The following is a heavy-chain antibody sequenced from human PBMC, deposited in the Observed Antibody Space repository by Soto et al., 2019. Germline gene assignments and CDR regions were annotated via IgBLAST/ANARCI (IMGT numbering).Heavy chain of an antibody. CDR1: GGTFSSYA. Sequence: QVQLVQSGAEVKKPGSSVKVSCKASGGTFSSYAISWVRQAPGQGLEWMGGIIPIFGTANYAQKFQGRVTITADESTSTGDMELSSLRCEDTAVYYCAREYCSGGSCSGAADAFDIWGQGTMVTVSS. CDR2: IIPIFGTA. D-gene: IGHD2-15*01. V-gene: IGHV1-69*01. CDR3: AREYCSGGSCSGAADAFDI. J-gene: IGHJ3*02.